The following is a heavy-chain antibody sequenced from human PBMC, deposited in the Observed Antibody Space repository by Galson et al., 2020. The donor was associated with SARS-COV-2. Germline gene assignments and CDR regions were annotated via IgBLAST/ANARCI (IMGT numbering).Heavy chain of an antibody. Sequence: HGESLKISCKGSGYSFTSYWISWVRQMPGKGLEWMGRIDPSDSYTNYSPSFQGHVTISADKSISTAYLQWSSLKASDTAMYYCARFGIFGVVKTYYWFDPWGQGTLVTVSS. CDR2: IDPSDSYT. V-gene: IGHV5-10-1*01. J-gene: IGHJ5*02. D-gene: IGHD3-3*01. CDR3: ARFGIFGVVKTYYWFDP. CDR1: GYSFTSYW.